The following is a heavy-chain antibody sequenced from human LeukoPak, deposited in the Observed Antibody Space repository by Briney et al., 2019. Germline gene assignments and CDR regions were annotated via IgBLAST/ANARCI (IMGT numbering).Heavy chain of an antibody. J-gene: IGHJ6*02. V-gene: IGHV4-61*01. Sequence: SETLSLTCTVSGGSVSSGSYYWSWIRQPPGKGLEWIGYIYYSGSTNYNPSLKSRVTISVDTSKNQFSLKLSSVTAADTAVYYCARAAVYYDSSGYYYYYGMDVWGQGTTVTVSS. D-gene: IGHD3-22*01. CDR3: ARAAVYYDSSGYYYYYGMDV. CDR1: GGSVSSGSYY. CDR2: IYYSGST.